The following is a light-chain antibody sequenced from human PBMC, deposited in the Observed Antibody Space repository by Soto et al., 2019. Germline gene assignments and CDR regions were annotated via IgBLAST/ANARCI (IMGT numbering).Light chain of an antibody. CDR1: QSFNTW. CDR3: QQYNSYPYT. J-gene: IGKJ2*01. V-gene: IGKV1-5*03. Sequence: DVKMTQSPSSLSPSVGDRVTITCRASQSFNTWLAWYQQKPGKAPKLLIYKTSILESGVPSRFSGSGSGTEFTLTISSLQPEDSATYYGQQYNSYPYTFGQGTKLEIK. CDR2: KTS.